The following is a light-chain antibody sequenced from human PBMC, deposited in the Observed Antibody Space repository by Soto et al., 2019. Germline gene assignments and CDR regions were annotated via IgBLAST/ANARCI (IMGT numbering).Light chain of an antibody. V-gene: IGLV4-69*01. CDR2: INNDGTH. CDR3: QMWVAGTQSYV. Sequence: QLVLTQSPSASASLGASVKLTCTLTSEHSSYAIAWLQQQPEKGPRYLMKINNDGTHKKGDGIPDRFSGSSSGAERYLTISSLQSDDEADYYCQMWVAGTQSYVFGTGTKVTVL. J-gene: IGLJ1*01. CDR1: SEHSSYA.